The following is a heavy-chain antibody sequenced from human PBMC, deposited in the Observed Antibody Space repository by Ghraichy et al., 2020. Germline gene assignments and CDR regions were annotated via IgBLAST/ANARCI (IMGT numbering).Heavy chain of an antibody. V-gene: IGHV3-7*01. CDR1: GFAYSSYW. CDR3: ARGWGRFDY. Sequence: GGSLRLSCVASGFAYSSYWMNWVRQAPGKGLEWVAYIKYDGSAEYYVDSVKGRFGISRDNAKNSLFLQMNSLRAEDTAVYYCARGWGRFDYWGQGTLVTVSS. D-gene: IGHD2-21*02. CDR2: IKYDGSAE. J-gene: IGHJ4*02.